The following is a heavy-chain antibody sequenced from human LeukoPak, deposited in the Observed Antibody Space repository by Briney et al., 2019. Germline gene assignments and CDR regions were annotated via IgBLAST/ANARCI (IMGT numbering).Heavy chain of an antibody. CDR3: ARDRYYYDSSGYFKGDY. Sequence: GGSLGLSCAASGFTFGDYGMSWVRQAPGKGLEWVSGINWNGGSTGYADSVKGRFTISRDNAKNSLYLQMNSLRAEDTALYYCARDRYYYDSSGYFKGDYWGQGTLVTVSS. D-gene: IGHD3-22*01. CDR2: INWNGGST. J-gene: IGHJ4*02. CDR1: GFTFGDYG. V-gene: IGHV3-20*04.